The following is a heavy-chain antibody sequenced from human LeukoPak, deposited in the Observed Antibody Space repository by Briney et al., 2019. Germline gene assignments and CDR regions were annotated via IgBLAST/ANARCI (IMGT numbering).Heavy chain of an antibody. D-gene: IGHD7-27*01. CDR3: ATSGDPNAFDI. Sequence: SETLSLTCTVSGGSISSYYWSWIRQPPGKGLEWIGYIYYSGSTNYNPSLKSRVTISVGTSKNQFSLKLSSVTAADTAVYYCATSGDPNAFDIWGQGTMVTVSS. V-gene: IGHV4-59*01. CDR1: GGSISSYY. J-gene: IGHJ3*02. CDR2: IYYSGST.